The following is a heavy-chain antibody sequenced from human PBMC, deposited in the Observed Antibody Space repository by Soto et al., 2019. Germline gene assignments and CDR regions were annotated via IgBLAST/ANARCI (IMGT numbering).Heavy chain of an antibody. J-gene: IGHJ4*02. CDR1: GGSFSGYY. CDR3: ARGWGTIFDY. D-gene: IGHD7-27*01. CDR2: INHSGST. Sequence: QVQPQQWGAGLLKPSETLSLTCAVYGGSFSGYYWYWIRQPPGKGLEWIGEINHSGSTNYNPSLKSRVTISVDTSKNQFSLKLSSVTAADTAVYYCARGWGTIFDYGGQGTLVTVSS. V-gene: IGHV4-34*01.